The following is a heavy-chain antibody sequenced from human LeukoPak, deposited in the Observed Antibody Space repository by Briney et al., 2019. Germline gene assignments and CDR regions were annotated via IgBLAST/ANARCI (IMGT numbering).Heavy chain of an antibody. CDR2: IRYDGSNK. Sequence: GGSLRLSCAASGFTFSSYGMHWVRQAPGKGLEWVAFIRYDGSNKYYADSVKGRFTISRDNSKNTLYLQMNSLRAEDTAVYYCAKPSPYCSSTSCYFDYWGQGTLVTVSS. CDR1: GFTFSSYG. V-gene: IGHV3-30*02. D-gene: IGHD2-2*01. CDR3: AKPSPYCSSTSCYFDY. J-gene: IGHJ4*02.